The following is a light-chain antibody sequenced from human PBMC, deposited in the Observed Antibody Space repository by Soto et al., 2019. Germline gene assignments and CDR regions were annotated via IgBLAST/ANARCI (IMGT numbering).Light chain of an antibody. CDR1: QSVNSN. CDR2: GAS. Sequence: EKVMTQSAATLSVSPGERATLSCRASQSVNSNLAWYQQKPGQAPRLLIYGASTRATGIPARFSGSASGTDFTLTISSLQSEDFAVYYCQQYNDWPLTFGGGTKVEIK. CDR3: QQYNDWPLT. V-gene: IGKV3-15*01. J-gene: IGKJ4*01.